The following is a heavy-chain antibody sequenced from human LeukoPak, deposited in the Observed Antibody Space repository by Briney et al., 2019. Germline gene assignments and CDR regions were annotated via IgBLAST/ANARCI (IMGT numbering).Heavy chain of an antibody. CDR1: GGSISSSSYY. CDR2: IYYSGST. J-gene: IGHJ4*02. V-gene: IGHV4-39*01. CDR3: ARRYYYNLGSFPFDF. Sequence: SETLSLTCTVSGGSISSSSYYWGWIRQPPGKGLEWIGSIYYSGSTYYNPSLKSRVTISVDTSKNRFSLKLSSVTAADTAVYYCARRYYYNLGSFPFDFWGQGTLVTVSS. D-gene: IGHD3-10*01.